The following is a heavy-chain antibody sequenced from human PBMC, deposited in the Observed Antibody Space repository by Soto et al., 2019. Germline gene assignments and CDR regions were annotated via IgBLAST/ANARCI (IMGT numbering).Heavy chain of an antibody. CDR3: ARAVTKYQLLYWGDAFDI. Sequence: QLQLQESGPGLVKPSETLSLTCTVSGGSISSSSYYWGWIRQPPGKGLEWIGSIYYSGSTYYNPSIKSRVTISVDTSKNQFSLKLSSVTAADTAVYYCARAVTKYQLLYWGDAFDIWGQGTMVTVSS. D-gene: IGHD2-2*02. CDR1: GGSISSSSYY. V-gene: IGHV4-39*01. CDR2: IYYSGST. J-gene: IGHJ3*02.